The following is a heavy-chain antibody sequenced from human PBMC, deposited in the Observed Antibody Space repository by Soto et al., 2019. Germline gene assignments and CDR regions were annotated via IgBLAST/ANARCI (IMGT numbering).Heavy chain of an antibody. CDR2: ISYDGSNK. CDR3: AISGTVTTFGHFDY. D-gene: IGHD4-4*01. V-gene: IGHV3-30-3*01. Sequence: PGGSLRLSCAASGFTFSSYAMHWVRQAPGKGLEWVAVISYDGSNKYYADSVKGRFTISRDNSKNTLYLQMNSLRAEDTAVYYCAISGTVTTFGHFDYWGQGTLVTVSS. CDR1: GFTFSSYA. J-gene: IGHJ4*02.